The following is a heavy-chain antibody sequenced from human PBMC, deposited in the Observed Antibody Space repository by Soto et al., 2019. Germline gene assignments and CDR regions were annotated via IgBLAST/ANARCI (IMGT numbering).Heavy chain of an antibody. CDR3: ARKLLGYCSSTSCSTGYYYYYGMDV. Sequence: PGGSLRLSCAASGFTFSSYAMSWVRQAPGKGLEWVSAISGSGGSTYYADSVKGRFTISRDNSKNTLYLQMNSLRAEDTAVYYCARKLLGYCSSTSCSTGYYYYYGMDVWGQGTTVTVSS. V-gene: IGHV3-23*01. D-gene: IGHD2-2*01. CDR2: ISGSGGST. J-gene: IGHJ6*02. CDR1: GFTFSSYA.